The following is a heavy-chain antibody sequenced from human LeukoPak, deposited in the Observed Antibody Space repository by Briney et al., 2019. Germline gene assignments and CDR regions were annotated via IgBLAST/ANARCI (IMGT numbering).Heavy chain of an antibody. V-gene: IGHV3-23*01. Sequence: GGSLRLSCAASGFTFSSYAMSWVRQAPGMGLEWVSAISGSGGSTYYADSVKGRFTISRDNSKNTLYLQMNSLRAEDTAVYYCAKRGAGGGYFDYWGQGTLVTVSS. J-gene: IGHJ4*02. CDR2: ISGSGGST. CDR3: AKRGAGGGYFDY. CDR1: GFTFSSYA. D-gene: IGHD1-26*01.